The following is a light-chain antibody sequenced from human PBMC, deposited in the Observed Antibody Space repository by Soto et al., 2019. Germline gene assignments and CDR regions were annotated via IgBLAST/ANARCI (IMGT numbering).Light chain of an antibody. Sequence: DIQMTQSPSSLSASVGDRVTITCRASQGVNNYLAWFQQHPGKAPKLLIYKASTLKSGVPSRFSGSGSGTEFTLTISSLQPDDFATYYCQHYNSYSEAFGQGTKVELK. J-gene: IGKJ1*01. CDR2: KAS. CDR3: QHYNSYSEA. CDR1: QGVNNY. V-gene: IGKV1-16*01.